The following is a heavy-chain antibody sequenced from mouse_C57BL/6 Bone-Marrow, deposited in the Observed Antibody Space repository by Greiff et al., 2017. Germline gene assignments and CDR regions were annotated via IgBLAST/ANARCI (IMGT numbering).Heavy chain of an antibody. CDR1: GYTFTSYW. CDR3: AALYDGCYAPFDY. J-gene: IGHJ2*01. CDR2: IDPSDSET. D-gene: IGHD2-3*01. Sequence: QVQLKQPGAELVRPGSSVKLSCKASGYTFTSYWMHWVKQRPIQGLEWIGNIDPSDSETHYNKKFKDKATLTVDKSSSTAYMQLSSLTSEDSAVYRFAALYDGCYAPFDYWGQGTTLTVSS. V-gene: IGHV1-52*01.